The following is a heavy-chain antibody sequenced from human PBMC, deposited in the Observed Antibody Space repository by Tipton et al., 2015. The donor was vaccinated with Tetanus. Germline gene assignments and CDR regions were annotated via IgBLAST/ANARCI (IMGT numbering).Heavy chain of an antibody. J-gene: IGHJ4*02. CDR1: GFTFSDYG. CDR2: LSFDGTNE. D-gene: IGHD6-13*01. V-gene: IGHV3-30*18. Sequence: QVQLVQSGGGVVQSGRSLRLSCAASGFTFSDYGMHWVRQAPGKGLEWVAVLSFDGTNEDYADSVKGRFTISRDDSQNTLFLQMSSLRADDTAMYYCAKTAAGSGLFDYWGQGALVTVAS. CDR3: AKTAAGSGLFDY.